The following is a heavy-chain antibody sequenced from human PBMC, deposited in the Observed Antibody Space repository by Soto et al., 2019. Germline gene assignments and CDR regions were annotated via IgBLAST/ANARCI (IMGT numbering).Heavy chain of an antibody. CDR2: ISVSGGRT. Sequence: LRLSCAASGFTFSSYAMNWVRQAPGKGLEWVSTISVSGGRTYYADSVKGRFTVSRDNAKNTLFLQMNSLRAEDTAVYYCAKRFSVKEGTDCSSTSCYIDYWGQGTVVTVSS. J-gene: IGHJ4*02. D-gene: IGHD2-2*02. CDR1: GFTFSSYA. CDR3: AKRFSVKEGTDCSSTSCYIDY. V-gene: IGHV3-23*01.